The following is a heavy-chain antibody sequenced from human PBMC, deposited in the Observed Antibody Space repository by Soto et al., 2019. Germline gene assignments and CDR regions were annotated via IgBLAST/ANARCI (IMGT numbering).Heavy chain of an antibody. CDR1: GFTFSSYA. CDR3: AKAISDYYAPLDH. CDR2: IPGSGGST. D-gene: IGHD3-22*01. Sequence: EVQLLESGGGLVQPGGSLRLSCAASGFTFSSYAMSWVHQAPGKGLEWVSVIPGSGGSTYYADSVQGRFTISRDNSKNTLDVQMNSLRAEDTAVYYCAKAISDYYAPLDHWGQGTRVTVSS. J-gene: IGHJ4*02. V-gene: IGHV3-23*01.